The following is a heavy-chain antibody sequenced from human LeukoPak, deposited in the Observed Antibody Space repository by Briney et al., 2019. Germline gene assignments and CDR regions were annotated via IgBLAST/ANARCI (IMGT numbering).Heavy chain of an antibody. V-gene: IGHV3-21*01. CDR2: ISSSSSYI. CDR3: ARCRTHDAFDI. J-gene: IGHJ3*02. CDR1: GFSFSSYS. Sequence: PGGSLRLSCAASGFSFSSYSMNWVRHAPGKGLEWVSSISSSSSYIYYADSVKGRFTISRDNAKNSLYLQMNSLRAEDTAVYYCARCRTHDAFDIWGQGTMVTVSS.